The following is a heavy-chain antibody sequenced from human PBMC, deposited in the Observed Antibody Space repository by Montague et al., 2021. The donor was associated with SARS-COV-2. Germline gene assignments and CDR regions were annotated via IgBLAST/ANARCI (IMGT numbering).Heavy chain of an antibody. CDR3: ARDRDWDDWCGMDV. V-gene: IGHV3-48*03. D-gene: IGHD2-21*01. J-gene: IGHJ6*02. Sequence: SLRLSLAASGFIFSSYEMNWVRQAPGKGLEWISYISGSGGGSTKHYTDSVKGRFTISRDNAKNSLYLQMNSLRVEDTAIYYCARDRDWDDWCGMDVWGQGTTVTVSS. CDR1: GFIFSSYE. CDR2: ISGSGGGSTK.